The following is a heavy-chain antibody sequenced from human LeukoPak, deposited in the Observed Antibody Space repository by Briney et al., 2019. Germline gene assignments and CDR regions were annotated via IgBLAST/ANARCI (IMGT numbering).Heavy chain of an antibody. CDR2: ISYDGSNK. CDR1: GFTFSSYA. D-gene: IGHD4-17*01. V-gene: IGHV3-30*04. Sequence: WGSLRLSCAASGFTFSSYAMHWVRQAPGKGLEWVAVISYDGSNKYYADSVKGRFTISRDNSKNTLYLQMNSLRAEDTAVYYCARSGTTVTDEYPDYWGQGTLVTVSS. J-gene: IGHJ4*02. CDR3: ARSGTTVTDEYPDY.